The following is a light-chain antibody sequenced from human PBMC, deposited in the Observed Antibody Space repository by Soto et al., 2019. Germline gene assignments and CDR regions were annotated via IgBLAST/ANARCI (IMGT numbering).Light chain of an antibody. CDR3: SSYTSSSALPYV. Sequence: QSVLTHPASVSGSPGQSITISCTGTSSDVGGYNYVSWYQQHPGKAPKLMIYEVSNRPSGVSNHFSGSKSGNTASLTISGRQAEDEADYYCSSYTSSSALPYVFGTGTKVTVL. J-gene: IGLJ1*01. V-gene: IGLV2-14*01. CDR1: SSDVGGYNY. CDR2: EVS.